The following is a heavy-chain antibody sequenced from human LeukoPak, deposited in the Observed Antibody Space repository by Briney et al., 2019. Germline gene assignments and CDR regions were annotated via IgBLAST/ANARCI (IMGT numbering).Heavy chain of an antibody. CDR2: VYHSGST. CDR3: ARVRSSIVAVGYFDY. Sequence: SETLSPTCTVSGDSFSNYYWTWIRQPAGKGLEWIGRVYHSGSTYYNPSLKSRVSMSLDTPKSQFSLKLSSVTAADTAVYYCARVRSSIVAVGYFDYWGQGTLVTVSS. J-gene: IGHJ4*02. V-gene: IGHV4-4*07. CDR1: GDSFSNYY. D-gene: IGHD6-25*01.